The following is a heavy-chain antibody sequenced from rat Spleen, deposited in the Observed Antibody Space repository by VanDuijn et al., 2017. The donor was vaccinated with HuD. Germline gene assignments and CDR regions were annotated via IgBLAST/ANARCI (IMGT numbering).Heavy chain of an antibody. D-gene: IGHD5-1*01. V-gene: IGHV5-31*01. J-gene: IGHJ2*01. CDR1: GFTFSNYG. CDR3: TRTNWAFDY. CDR2: ITNTGGST. Sequence: EVQLVESGGGLVQPGRSLKLSCSASGFTFSNYGMAWIRQAPGKGLEWVASITNTGGSTYYPDSVKGRFTISRDNAKSTLYLQMNSLRSEDTATYYCTRTNWAFDYWGQGVMVTVSS.